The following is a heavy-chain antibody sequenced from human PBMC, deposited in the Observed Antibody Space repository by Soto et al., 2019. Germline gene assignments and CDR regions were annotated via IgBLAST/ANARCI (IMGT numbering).Heavy chain of an antibody. CDR1: GYSFTSYA. V-gene: IGHV1-3*01. CDR3: ARGFGEFNTFDY. Sequence: ASLKVSFKASGYSFTSYAMHWLRQSPGSRLEWLGWVNAGNGNTLISQEFQGRVTIIRVTSASTAYMVLSSLRYDDTAVYYCARGFGEFNTFDYWCQRSLVTDS. D-gene: IGHD3-10*01. CDR2: VNAGNGNT. J-gene: IGHJ4*02.